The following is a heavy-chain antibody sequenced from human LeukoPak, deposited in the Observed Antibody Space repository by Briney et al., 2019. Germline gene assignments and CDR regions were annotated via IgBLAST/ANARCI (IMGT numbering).Heavy chain of an antibody. CDR3: ARDVRYCSGGSCYNWFDP. CDR1: GGSISSGGYY. J-gene: IGHJ5*02. CDR2: IYHSGST. D-gene: IGHD2-15*01. Sequence: PSETLSLTCTVSGGSISSGGYYWSWIRQPPGKGLEWIGYIYHSGSTYYNPSLKSRVTISVDTSKNQFSLKLSSVTAADTAVYYCARDVRYCSGGSCYNWFDPWGQGTLVTVSS. V-gene: IGHV4-30-2*01.